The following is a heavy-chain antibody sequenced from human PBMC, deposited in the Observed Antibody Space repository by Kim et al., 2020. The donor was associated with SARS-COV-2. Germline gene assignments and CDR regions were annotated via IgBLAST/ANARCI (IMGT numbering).Heavy chain of an antibody. CDR1: GGSISSGSYY. Sequence: SETLSLTCTVSGGSISSGSYYWSWIRQPAGKGLEWIGRIYTSGSTNYNPSLKSRVTISVDTSKNQFSLKLSSVTAADTAVYYCARDLGFGESLNWFDPWGQGTLVTVSS. V-gene: IGHV4-61*02. J-gene: IGHJ5*02. CDR3: ARDLGFGESLNWFDP. D-gene: IGHD3-10*01. CDR2: IYTSGST.